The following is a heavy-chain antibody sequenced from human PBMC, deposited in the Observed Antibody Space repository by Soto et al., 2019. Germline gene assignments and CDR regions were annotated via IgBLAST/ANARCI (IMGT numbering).Heavy chain of an antibody. J-gene: IGHJ3*02. CDR1: GFSFSYSA. D-gene: IGHD3-9*01. CDR2: IWYDGSNK. Sequence: QGQLVESGGAVVQPGGSLRLSCAASGFSFSYSAMHWVRKAPGERLEWVAIIWYDGSNKYYADSVKGRFIISRDNSDNTLYLQMNSLRAEDTAVYYCATRGGLLRYFDWSSGSDAFDIWGQGTMVTVSS. CDR3: ATRGGLLRYFDWSSGSDAFDI. V-gene: IGHV3-33*03.